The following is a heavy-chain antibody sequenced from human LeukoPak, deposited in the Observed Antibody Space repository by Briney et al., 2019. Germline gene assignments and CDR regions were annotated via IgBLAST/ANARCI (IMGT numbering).Heavy chain of an antibody. J-gene: IGHJ4*02. CDR2: FDPEDGET. D-gene: IGHD3-22*01. V-gene: IGHV1-24*01. CDR3: ATALPINYYDSSGYYSYY. Sequence: EASVTVSCTVSGYTLTELSMHWVRQAPGKGLEWMGGFDPEDGETIYAQKFQGRVTMTEDTSTDTAYMELSSLRSEDTAVYYCATALPINYYDSSGYYSYYWGQGTLVTVSS. CDR1: GYTLTELS.